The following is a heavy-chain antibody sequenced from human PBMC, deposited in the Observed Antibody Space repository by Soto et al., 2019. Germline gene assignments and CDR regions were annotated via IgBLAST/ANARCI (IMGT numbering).Heavy chain of an antibody. D-gene: IGHD3-22*01. J-gene: IGHJ4*02. CDR1: GYTFTGYY. CDR3: ARETYYYDSSGYTHFDY. V-gene: IGHV1-2*04. Sequence: QVQLVQSGAEVKKPGASVKVSCKASGYTFTGYYMHWVRQAPGQGLEWMGWINPNSGGTDYAQKFQGWVTMTRDTSSSTAYMELSRLRSDDTAVYYCARETYYYDSSGYTHFDYWGQGTLVTVSS. CDR2: INPNSGGT.